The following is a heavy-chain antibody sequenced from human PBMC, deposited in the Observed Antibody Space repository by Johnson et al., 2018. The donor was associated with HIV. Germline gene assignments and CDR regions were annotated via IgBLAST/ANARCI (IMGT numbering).Heavy chain of an antibody. Sequence: QVQLVESGGGVVQPGRSLRLSCAASGFTFSSYAMHWVRQAPGKGLEWVAVISYDGSNKYYADSVKGRFTISRDNSKNTRYLQMNSLRAEDTAVYYCARDITAAGPSAFDIWGQGTMVTVSS. CDR2: ISYDGSNK. J-gene: IGHJ3*02. V-gene: IGHV3-30*04. D-gene: IGHD6-13*01. CDR3: ARDITAAGPSAFDI. CDR1: GFTFSSYA.